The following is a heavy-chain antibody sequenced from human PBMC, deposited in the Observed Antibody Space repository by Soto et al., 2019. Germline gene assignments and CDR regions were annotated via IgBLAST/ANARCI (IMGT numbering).Heavy chain of an antibody. D-gene: IGHD5-18*01. CDR2: IYYSGTT. V-gene: IGHV4-31*03. CDR1: GGSIGSGGYY. J-gene: IGHJ5*02. Sequence: SETLSLTCTVSGGSIGSGGYYWSWIRQLPGTGLEWIGSIYYSGTTYYKSSLTSRVTISMDTSKNQFSLKLSSVTAADTAVYYCATGGYSYGSLNWFAPWGQGTLVTVSS. CDR3: ATGGYSYGSLNWFAP.